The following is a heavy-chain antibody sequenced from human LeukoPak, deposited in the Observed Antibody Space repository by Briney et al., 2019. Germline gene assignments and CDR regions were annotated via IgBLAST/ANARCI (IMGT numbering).Heavy chain of an antibody. V-gene: IGHV3-53*05. CDR3: AKVGVAVAGTGYYYYYYMDV. Sequence: GGSLRLSCAASGFAVSSNHMNWVRQAPGKGLEWVSVIFNGGSTYYADSVKGRFTISRDNSKNTLYLQMNSLRAEDTAVYYCAKVGVAVAGTGYYYYYYMDVWGKGTTVTVSS. CDR2: IFNGGST. CDR1: GFAVSSNH. D-gene: IGHD6-19*01. J-gene: IGHJ6*03.